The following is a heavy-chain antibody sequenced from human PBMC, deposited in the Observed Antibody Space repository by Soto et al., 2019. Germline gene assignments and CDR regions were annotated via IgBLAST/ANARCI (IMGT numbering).Heavy chain of an antibody. CDR2: IFYSGST. CDR1: GGSISNYY. J-gene: IGHJ5*02. Sequence: SETLSLTCTVSGGSISNYYWSWIRQPPGRGLEWISHIFYSGSTNYNPALKSRITKSEDTSKSQFSLKLSSVTAADTAVYYCAKDSGYNYGYFRWFDPWGQGTLVTVS. V-gene: IGHV4-59*01. D-gene: IGHD5-18*01. CDR3: AKDSGYNYGYFRWFDP.